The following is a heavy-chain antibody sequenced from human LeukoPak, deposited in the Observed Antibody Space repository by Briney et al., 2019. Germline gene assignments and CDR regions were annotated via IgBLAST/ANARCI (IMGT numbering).Heavy chain of an antibody. J-gene: IGHJ4*02. CDR3: ASDSSVLIKGAY. D-gene: IGHD3-22*01. CDR1: GFSFDDYG. CDR2: INWNGDST. V-gene: IGHV3-20*04. Sequence: PGGSLRLSCAASGFSFDDYGLTWVRQAPGKGLEWVSGINWNGDSTDYADSVKGRFTISRDNAKNSLYLQMNSLRAEDTALYYCASDSSVLIKGAYWGQGTLVTVSS.